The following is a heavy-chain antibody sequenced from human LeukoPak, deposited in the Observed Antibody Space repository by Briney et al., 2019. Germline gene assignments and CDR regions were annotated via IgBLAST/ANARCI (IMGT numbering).Heavy chain of an antibody. CDR1: GFTFNNYG. CDR3: AKSIRRVVDAFDI. J-gene: IGHJ3*02. D-gene: IGHD2-21*01. Sequence: TGGSLRLSCAASGFTFNNYGMHWVRQAPGKGLEWVAVISYDGSSRYYADSVKGRFTISRDNSKNTLYLQVNTLRAEDTAVYYCAKSIRRVVDAFDIWGHGTMVTVSS. V-gene: IGHV3-30*18. CDR2: ISYDGSSR.